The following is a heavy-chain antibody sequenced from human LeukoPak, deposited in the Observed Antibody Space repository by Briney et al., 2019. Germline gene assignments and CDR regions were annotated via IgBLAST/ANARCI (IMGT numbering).Heavy chain of an antibody. CDR2: TYYRSKWYN. D-gene: IGHD6-13*01. CDR1: GDSVSSNSAA. J-gene: IGHJ5*02. Sequence: SQTLSLTCAISGDSVSSNSAAWNWIRQSPSRGLEWLGRTYYRSKWYNDYAVSVKSRITIKPGTSKNQFSLQLNSVTPEDTAVYYCAREVSSSWSNWFDPWGQGTLVTVSS. CDR3: AREVSSSWSNWFDP. V-gene: IGHV6-1*01.